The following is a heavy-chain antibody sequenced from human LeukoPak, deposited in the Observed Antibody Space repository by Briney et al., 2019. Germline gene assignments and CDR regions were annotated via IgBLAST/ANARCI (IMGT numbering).Heavy chain of an antibody. CDR1: GFTFSSYG. D-gene: IGHD3-22*01. V-gene: IGHV3-33*01. CDR2: IWYDGSNK. Sequence: GGSLRLSCAASGFTFSSYGMHWVRQAPGKGLEWVAVIWYDGSNKYYADSVKGRFTISRDNSKNTLCLQMNSLRAEDTAVYYCALSSGYYYGLDYWGQGTLVTVSS. CDR3: ALSSGYYYGLDY. J-gene: IGHJ4*02.